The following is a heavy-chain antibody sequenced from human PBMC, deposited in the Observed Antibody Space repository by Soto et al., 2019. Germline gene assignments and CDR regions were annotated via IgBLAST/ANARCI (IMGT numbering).Heavy chain of an antibody. J-gene: IGHJ5*02. V-gene: IGHV5-51*01. CDR3: ARHGFYGDYASNYFDP. D-gene: IGHD4-17*01. CDR2: IYPGNSDA. Sequence: PGESLKISCKGSGYSFTSYWIGWVRQMPGKGLEWMLIIYPGNSDARYSPSFQGQVTFSADKSISTAYLHWSSLKASDTAMYYCARHGFYGDYASNYFDPWGQGTLVTVSS. CDR1: GYSFTSYW.